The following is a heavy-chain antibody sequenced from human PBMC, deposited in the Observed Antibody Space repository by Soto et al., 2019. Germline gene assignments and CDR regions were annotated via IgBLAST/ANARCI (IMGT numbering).Heavy chain of an antibody. CDR2: IYHSGSS. D-gene: IGHD3-10*01. J-gene: IGHJ3*02. CDR3: ARSTVWFGDAFDI. Sequence: QVQLQESGPGLVRPSQTLSLSCTVSGDSINSGGHYWNWIRQRPGKGLEWIGYIYHSGSSYYIPSLRIRLLLSVDVSKNLFSLSLRSVTAADTALYFCARSTVWFGDAFDIWGPGTMVTVSS. CDR1: GDSINSGGHY. V-gene: IGHV4-31*03.